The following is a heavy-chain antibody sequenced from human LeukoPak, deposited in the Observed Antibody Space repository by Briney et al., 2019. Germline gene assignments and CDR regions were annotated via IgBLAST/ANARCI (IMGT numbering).Heavy chain of an antibody. CDR2: ITSGGTNI. D-gene: IGHD6-25*01. J-gene: IGHJ6*03. Sequence: GGSLRLSCAASGFTISDYFMTWIRLAPGEGLEWVSYITSGGTNIYYADSVKGRFTISRDNAKNSLYLQMNSLRVEDTALYYCARSAYYSYMDVWGKGTTVTVSS. CDR1: GFTISDYF. V-gene: IGHV3-11*01. CDR3: ARSAYYSYMDV.